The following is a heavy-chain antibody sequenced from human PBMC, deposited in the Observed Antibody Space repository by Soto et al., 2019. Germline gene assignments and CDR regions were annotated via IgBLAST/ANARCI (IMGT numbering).Heavy chain of an antibody. V-gene: IGHV1-46*01. Sequence: ASVKVSCKASGYTFTSYYMHWVRQAPGQRLEWMGRIIPSGGITSYAQKIQGRVTITEDKSTSTAYMELSSLRSEDTAVYYCARDTLYYYDSSGYERTGFDYWGQGTLVTVSS. CDR3: ARDTLYYYDSSGYERTGFDY. CDR2: IIPSGGIT. D-gene: IGHD3-22*01. CDR1: GYTFTSYY. J-gene: IGHJ4*02.